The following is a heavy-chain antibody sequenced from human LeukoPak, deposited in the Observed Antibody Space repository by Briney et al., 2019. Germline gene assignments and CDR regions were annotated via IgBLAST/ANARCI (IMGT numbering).Heavy chain of an antibody. CDR3: ARVDTAMTGAFDI. J-gene: IGHJ3*02. CDR1: GGSISSGGYY. D-gene: IGHD5-18*01. CDR2: IYYSGSA. V-gene: IGHV4-31*03. Sequence: SETLSLTCTVSGGSISSGGYYWSWIRQHPGKGLEWIGYIYYSGSAYYNPSLKSRVTISVDTSENQFSLKLSSVTAADTAVYYCARVDTAMTGAFDIWGQGTMVTVSS.